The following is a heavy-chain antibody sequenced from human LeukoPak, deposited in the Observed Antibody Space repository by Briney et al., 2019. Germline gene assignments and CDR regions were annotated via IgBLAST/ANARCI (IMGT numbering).Heavy chain of an antibody. J-gene: IGHJ4*02. CDR3: AKGRDDYVWGSYRFTFDY. CDR1: GFTFSSYA. Sequence: GGSLILSCAASGFTFSSYAMSWVRQAPGKGLEWVSAISGSGGSTYYADSVKGRFTISRDNSKNTLYLQMNSLRAEDTAVYYCAKGRDDYVWGSYRFTFDYWGQGTLVTVSS. CDR2: ISGSGGST. V-gene: IGHV3-23*01. D-gene: IGHD3-16*02.